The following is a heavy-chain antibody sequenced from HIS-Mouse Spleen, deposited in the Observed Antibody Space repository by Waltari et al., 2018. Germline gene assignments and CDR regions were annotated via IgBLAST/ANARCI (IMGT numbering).Heavy chain of an antibody. D-gene: IGHD6-13*01. CDR3: AREIPYSSSWYDWYFDL. V-gene: IGHV4-39*07. CDR1: GGPIRSSSYY. Sequence: QLQLQESGPGLVKPSETLSLTCTVSGGPIRSSSYYWGWIRQPPGKGLVWIGSIYYSGSTYYNPSLKSRVTISVDTSKNQFSLKLSSVTAADTAVYYCAREIPYSSSWYDWYFDLWGRGTLVTVSS. J-gene: IGHJ2*01. CDR2: IYYSGST.